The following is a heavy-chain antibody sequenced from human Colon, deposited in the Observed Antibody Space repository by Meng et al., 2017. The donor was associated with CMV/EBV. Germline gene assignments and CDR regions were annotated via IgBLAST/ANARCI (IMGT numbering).Heavy chain of an antibody. CDR1: GYTLTELS. J-gene: IGHJ6*02. Sequence: ASVKVSCKVSGYTLTELSIHWVRQAPGKGLEWLGGFDPEDGETFSAQKFQGRLTLTEDTSTDTAFMELSSLTSGDTALYYCAAKPVCAYYYGMDVWGQGTTVTVSS. CDR2: FDPEDGET. D-gene: IGHD1-14*01. CDR3: AAKPVCAYYYGMDV. V-gene: IGHV1-24*01.